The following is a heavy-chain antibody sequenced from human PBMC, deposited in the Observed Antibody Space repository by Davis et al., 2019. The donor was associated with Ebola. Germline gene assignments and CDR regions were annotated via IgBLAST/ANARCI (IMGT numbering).Heavy chain of an antibody. CDR1: GFTFSGSA. Sequence: GGSLRLSCAASGFTFSGSALHWVRQASGKGPEWVGRIRSKANNYVTTYAASVKGRFTISRDDSKNTAFLQMNSLKTEDTAVYYCASPGNDIAWYFDLWGRGTLVTVSS. V-gene: IGHV3-73*01. J-gene: IGHJ2*01. D-gene: IGHD4-23*01. CDR2: IRSKANNYVT. CDR3: ASPGNDIAWYFDL.